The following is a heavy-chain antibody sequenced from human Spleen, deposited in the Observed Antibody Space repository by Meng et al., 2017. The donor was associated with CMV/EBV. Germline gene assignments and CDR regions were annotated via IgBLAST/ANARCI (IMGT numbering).Heavy chain of an antibody. Sequence: SETLSLTCTVSGGSISSYYWSWIRQPAGKGLEWIGYIYYSGSTNYNPSLKSRVTISVDTSKNQFSLKLSSVTAADTAVYYCARGRLMEGGFDPWGQGTLVTVSS. CDR2: IYYSGST. J-gene: IGHJ5*02. CDR3: ARGRLMEGGFDP. D-gene: IGHD2-21*01. CDR1: GGSISSYY. V-gene: IGHV4-59*01.